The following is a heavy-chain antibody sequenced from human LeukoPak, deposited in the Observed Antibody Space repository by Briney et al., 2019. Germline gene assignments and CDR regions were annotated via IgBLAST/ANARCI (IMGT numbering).Heavy chain of an antibody. CDR1: GFTFSSYA. V-gene: IGHV3-23*01. D-gene: IGHD3-22*01. CDR2: IDSRSNP. Sequence: PGGSLRLSCAASGFTFSSYAMYWVRQAPGKGLEWVSSIDSRSNPYYGDSVKGRFTISRDNSKNTLYLQMNSLRAEDTAVYYCAKSQGSGYYRGHIDYWGQGTLVTVSA. CDR3: AKSQGSGYYRGHIDY. J-gene: IGHJ4*02.